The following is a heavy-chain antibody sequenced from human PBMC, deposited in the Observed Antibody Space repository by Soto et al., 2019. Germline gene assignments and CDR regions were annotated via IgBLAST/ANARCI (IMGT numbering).Heavy chain of an antibody. CDR2: IGTAGDT. Sequence: VGTLRLSCSASGFTFSGYDMNWLRQGPGKGLEWVSAIGTAGDTNYAGSVKGRFTISRENAKNSLYLQMNRLRAGDTAIYFCARAIGPTLFDYWGQGTLVTVSS. D-gene: IGHD3-22*01. J-gene: IGHJ4*02. V-gene: IGHV3-13*04. CDR3: ARAIGPTLFDY. CDR1: GFTFSGYD.